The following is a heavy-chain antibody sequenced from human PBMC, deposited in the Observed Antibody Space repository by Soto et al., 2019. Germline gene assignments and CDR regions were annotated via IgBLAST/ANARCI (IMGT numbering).Heavy chain of an antibody. Sequence: GRSLRLSCAASGFTFDQYAMHWVRQAPGKGLEWVSGISWNSGSIGYADSVKGRFTISRDNAKNSLYLQMNSLRAEDTALYYCAKGVFYDFWSGYPSYYYMDVWGKGTTVTVSS. CDR3: AKGVFYDFWSGYPSYYYMDV. V-gene: IGHV3-9*01. CDR2: ISWNSGSI. CDR1: GFTFDQYA. D-gene: IGHD3-3*01. J-gene: IGHJ6*03.